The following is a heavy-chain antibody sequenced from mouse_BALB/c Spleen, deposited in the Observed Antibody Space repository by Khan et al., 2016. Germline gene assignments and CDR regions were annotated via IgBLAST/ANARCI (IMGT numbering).Heavy chain of an antibody. CDR2: IYPGDGDT. V-gene: IGHV1-80*01. D-gene: IGHD2-14*01. CDR3: ARGTPFAS. Sequence: QVQLQQSGAELVRPGSSVKISCKASGFAFSSYWRNWVKQRPGQGLEWIGQIYPGDGDTNYKGKFKGKATLTADKSSSTAYMQLSSLTSEDSAVYFCARGTPFASWGQGTLVTVSA. J-gene: IGHJ3*01. CDR1: GFAFSSYW.